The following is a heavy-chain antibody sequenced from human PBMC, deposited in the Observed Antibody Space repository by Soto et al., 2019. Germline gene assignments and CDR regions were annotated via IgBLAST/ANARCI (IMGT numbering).Heavy chain of an antibody. CDR3: ARVEGGTGTKCDYYYGMDV. CDR1: GYTFTSYD. Sequence: ASVKVSCKASGYTFTSYDINWVRQATGQGLEWMGWMNPNSGNTGYAQKFQGRVTMTRNTSISTVYMELSSLRSEDTAVYYCARVEGGTGTKCDYYYGMDVWGQGTTVTVSS. V-gene: IGHV1-8*01. D-gene: IGHD1-7*01. CDR2: MNPNSGNT. J-gene: IGHJ6*02.